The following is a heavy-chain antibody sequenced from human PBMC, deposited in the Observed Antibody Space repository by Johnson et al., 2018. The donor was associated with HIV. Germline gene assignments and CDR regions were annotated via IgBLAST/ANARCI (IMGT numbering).Heavy chain of an antibody. CDR2: ISYDGSNK. Sequence: QVQLVESGGGVVQPGRSLRLSCAASGFTFSRHAMHWVRQAPGKGLEWVALISYDGSNKYYADSLKGRFTISRDNSKNTLYLQMNSLRPEDTALYFCARDSGAPGNDAFDIWGQGTMVTISS. CDR3: ARDSGAPGNDAFDI. J-gene: IGHJ3*02. V-gene: IGHV3-30-3*01. D-gene: IGHD1-26*01. CDR1: GFTFSRHA.